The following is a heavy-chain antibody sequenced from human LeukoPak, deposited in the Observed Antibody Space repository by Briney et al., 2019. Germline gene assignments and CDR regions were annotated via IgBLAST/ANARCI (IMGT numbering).Heavy chain of an antibody. J-gene: IGHJ5*02. CDR3: ARHRGYCSGSFCYFSWFDP. CDR2: IYYSGST. Sequence: PSETLSLTCTVSGGSISSTSYYWAWIRQPPGKGLEWIGRIYYSGSTYYNPSLKSRVTISVDTSKNQFSLKLSSVTAADTALYYCARHRGYCSGSFCYFSWFDPWGQGTLVTVSS. V-gene: IGHV4-39*01. CDR1: GGSISSTSYY. D-gene: IGHD2-15*01.